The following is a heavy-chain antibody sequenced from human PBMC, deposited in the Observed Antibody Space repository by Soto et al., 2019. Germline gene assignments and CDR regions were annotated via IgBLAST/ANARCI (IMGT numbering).Heavy chain of an antibody. V-gene: IGHV1-18*01. J-gene: IGHJ5*02. CDR1: GYTFTSYG. CDR3: ARDGRGTAMGFTXGDWFDP. Sequence: ASVKVSCKASGYTFTSYGISWVRQAPGQGLEWMGWISAYNGNTNYAQKLQGRVTMTTDTSTSTAYMELRSLRSDDTAVYYCARDGRGTAMGFTXGDWFDPWGQGTLVTVSS. D-gene: IGHD5-18*01. CDR2: ISAYNGNT.